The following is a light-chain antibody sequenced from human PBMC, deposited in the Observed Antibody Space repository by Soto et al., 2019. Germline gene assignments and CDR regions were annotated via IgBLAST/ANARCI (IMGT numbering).Light chain of an antibody. CDR3: QQYGSSPLT. Sequence: PGARATLSCRASQSVSSSYLAWYQQKPGQAPRLLIYGALSRATGIPDRFSGSGSGTDFTLTISRLEPEDFAVYYCQQYGSSPLTFGQGTKVEIK. CDR2: GAL. V-gene: IGKV3-20*01. J-gene: IGKJ1*01. CDR1: QSVSSSY.